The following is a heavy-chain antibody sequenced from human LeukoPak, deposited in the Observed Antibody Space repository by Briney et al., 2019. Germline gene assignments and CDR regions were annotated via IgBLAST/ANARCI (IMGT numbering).Heavy chain of an antibody. D-gene: IGHD6-13*01. Sequence: PSETLSLTCTVSGGSISSSSYYWSWIRQPPGKGLEWIGYIYYSGSTNYNPSLKSRVTISVDTSKNQFSLKLSSVTAADTAVYYCAREGERGYSSFDYWGQGTLVTVSS. V-gene: IGHV4-61*01. CDR1: GGSISSSSYY. J-gene: IGHJ4*02. CDR3: AREGERGYSSFDY. CDR2: IYYSGST.